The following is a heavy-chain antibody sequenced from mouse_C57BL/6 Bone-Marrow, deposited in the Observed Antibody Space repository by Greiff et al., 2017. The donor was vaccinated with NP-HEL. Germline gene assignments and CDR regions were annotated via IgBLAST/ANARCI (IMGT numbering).Heavy chain of an antibody. CDR1: GFTFRSYT. CDR2: ISGGGGNT. J-gene: IGHJ4*01. CDR3: AIPYYYAMDY. V-gene: IGHV5-9*01. Sequence: EVMLVESGGGLVKPGGSLKLSCAASGFTFRSYTMSWVRQTPEKRLEWVATISGGGGNTYYPDSVKGRFTISRDNAKNTLYLQMSSLRSEDTALYYCAIPYYYAMDYWGQGTSVTVSS.